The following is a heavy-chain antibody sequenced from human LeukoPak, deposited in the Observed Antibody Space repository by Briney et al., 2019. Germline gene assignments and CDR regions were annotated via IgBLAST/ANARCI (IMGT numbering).Heavy chain of an antibody. CDR2: IYYSGST. CDR3: ASAIQRLNYYYYMDV. D-gene: IGHD5-18*01. CDR1: GGSISSYY. J-gene: IGHJ6*03. V-gene: IGHV4-59*12. Sequence: ASETLSLTCTVSGGSISSYYWSWIRQLPGKGLEWIGYIYYSGSTNYNPSLKSRVTISVDTSKNQFSLKLSSVTAADTAVYYCASAIQRLNYYYYMDVWGKGTTVTVSS.